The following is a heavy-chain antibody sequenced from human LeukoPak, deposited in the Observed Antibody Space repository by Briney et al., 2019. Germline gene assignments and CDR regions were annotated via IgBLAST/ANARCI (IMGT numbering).Heavy chain of an antibody. D-gene: IGHD6-13*01. CDR3: ARVDLFSSSWRASNWFDP. V-gene: IGHV4-30-4*01. Sequence: SETLSLTCTVSGGSISSDDYYWSWIRQPPGNGLEWIGNIYYSGSTYCNPSLKSRVTISVDTSKNQFSLRLSSVTAADTAVYYCARVDLFSSSWRASNWFDPWGQGTLVTVSS. J-gene: IGHJ5*02. CDR1: GGSISSDDYY. CDR2: IYYSGST.